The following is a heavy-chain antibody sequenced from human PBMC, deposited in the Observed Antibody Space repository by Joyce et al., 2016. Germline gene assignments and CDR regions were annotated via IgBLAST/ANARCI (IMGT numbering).Heavy chain of an antibody. J-gene: IGHJ4*02. D-gene: IGHD3-10*01. V-gene: IGHV3-48*01. CDR3: VTCHRGDCYYFPLEY. Sequence: VSLVESGGGLVQPGGSLRLSCESSTSNFSSYTMNWVRQAPGKGLEWISYISGSTIDIFYSDSVRGRFSVSRDNNKRTLFLHMNSLRAEDTAVYYCVTCHRGDCYYFPLEYWGQGTPVTVSS. CDR1: TSNFSSYT. CDR2: ISGSTIDI.